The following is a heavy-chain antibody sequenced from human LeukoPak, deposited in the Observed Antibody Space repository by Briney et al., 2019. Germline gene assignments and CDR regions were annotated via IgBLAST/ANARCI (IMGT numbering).Heavy chain of an antibody. J-gene: IGHJ4*02. D-gene: IGHD6-19*01. CDR1: GYTFTGYY. CDR2: INPNSGGT. V-gene: IGHV1-2*02. Sequence: GASVKVSCKASGYTFTGYYMHWVRQAPGQGLEWMGWINPNSGGTNYAQKFQGRVTMTRDTSTSTVYMELSSLRSEDTAVYYCARDKDSSGWYFFDYWGQGTLVTVSS. CDR3: ARDKDSSGWYFFDY.